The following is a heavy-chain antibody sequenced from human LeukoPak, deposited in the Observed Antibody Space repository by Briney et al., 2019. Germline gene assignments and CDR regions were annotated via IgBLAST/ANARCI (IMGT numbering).Heavy chain of an antibody. D-gene: IGHD3-10*01. CDR2: ISSSGTII. Sequence: GGSLKLSCAASGFIFSDYYMNWIRQAPGKGLEWVSYISSSGTIIYYVDSVKGRFTISRDNSKNTLHLQMNSLRADDTAVYYCASHYASGSYYFDYWGQGTLVTVSS. CDR3: ASHYASGSYYFDY. V-gene: IGHV3-11*01. CDR1: GFIFSDYY. J-gene: IGHJ4*02.